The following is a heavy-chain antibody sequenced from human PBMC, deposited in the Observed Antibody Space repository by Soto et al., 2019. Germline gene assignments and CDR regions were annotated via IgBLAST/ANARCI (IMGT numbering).Heavy chain of an antibody. CDR2: IYFGGTT. J-gene: IGHJ4*02. Sequence: PSETLSLTCSVSGASISSNYWSWVRQPPGKGLEWIVYIYFGGTTQSNPSLKSRAIISLDTSKNQFSLNLSSVPAADTAVYYCARVPDYWGQGTLVTVSS. V-gene: IGHV4-59*12. CDR1: GASISSNY. CDR3: ARVPDY.